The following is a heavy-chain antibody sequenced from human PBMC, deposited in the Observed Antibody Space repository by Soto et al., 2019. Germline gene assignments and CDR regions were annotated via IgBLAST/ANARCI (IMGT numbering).Heavy chain of an antibody. V-gene: IGHV3-15*07. CDR3: TTAWVERYCGGDCYTATDY. CDR1: GFTFSNAW. J-gene: IGHJ4*02. D-gene: IGHD2-21*02. CDR2: IKSKTDGGTT. Sequence: GGSLRLSCAASGFTFSNAWMNWVRQAPGKGLEWVGRIKSKTDGGTTDYAAPVKDRLTISRDDSKNTLYLQMNSLKTEDTAVYYCTTAWVERYCGGDCYTATDYWGQGTLVTVSS.